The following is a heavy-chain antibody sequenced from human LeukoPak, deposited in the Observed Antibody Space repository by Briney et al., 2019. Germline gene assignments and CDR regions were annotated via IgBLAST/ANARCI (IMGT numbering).Heavy chain of an antibody. CDR2: INPSGGST. Sequence: GASVKVSCKASGYTFTSYCMHWVRQAPGQGLEWMGIINPSGGSTSYAQKFQGGVTMTRDTSTSTVYMELSSLRSEDTAVYYCARALTYYYDSSGYYSDYWGQGTLVTVSS. CDR1: GYTFTSYC. J-gene: IGHJ4*02. CDR3: ARALTYYYDSSGYYSDY. V-gene: IGHV1-46*01. D-gene: IGHD3-22*01.